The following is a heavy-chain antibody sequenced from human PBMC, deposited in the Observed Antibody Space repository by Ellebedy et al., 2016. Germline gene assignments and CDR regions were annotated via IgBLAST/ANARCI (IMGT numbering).Heavy chain of an antibody. D-gene: IGHD4-17*01. CDR1: ENTFSSYS. J-gene: IGHJ4*02. V-gene: IGHV1-69*13. Sequence: SVKVSXXASENTFSSYSISWVRLAPGQGLEWMGAIIPMYNTPNYAQKFQGRVTITADESTTTVYMEVSSLRSEDTAIYYCARDLGGDFDSWGQGTLVTVSS. CDR2: IIPMYNTP. CDR3: ARDLGGDFDS.